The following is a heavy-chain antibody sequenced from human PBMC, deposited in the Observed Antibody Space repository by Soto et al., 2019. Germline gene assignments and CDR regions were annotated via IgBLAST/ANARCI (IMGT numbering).Heavy chain of an antibody. Sequence: PGGSLRLSCAASGFTFSSYAMSWVRQAPGKGLEWVSAISGSGGSTYYADSVKGRFTISRDNSKNTLYLQMNSLRAEDTAVYYCAKDGVLLWVGELLSGWYFDLWGRGTLVTVSS. CDR3: AKDGVLLWVGELLSGWYFDL. D-gene: IGHD3-10*01. V-gene: IGHV3-23*01. CDR1: GFTFSSYA. J-gene: IGHJ2*01. CDR2: ISGSGGST.